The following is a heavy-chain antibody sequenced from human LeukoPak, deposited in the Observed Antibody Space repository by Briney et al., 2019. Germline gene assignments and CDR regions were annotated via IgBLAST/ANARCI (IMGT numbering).Heavy chain of an antibody. CDR2: NYTSGST. CDR1: GGSISSYY. V-gene: IGHV4-4*07. D-gene: IGHD2-2*01. CDR3: ARDEVIPAAIPYGMDV. Sequence: RTSETLSLTCTVSGGSISSYYWSWIRQPAGRGLEWIGRNYTSGSTNYNPSLKSRVTMSVDTSKNQFSLKLSSVTAADTAVYYCARDEVIPAAIPYGMDVWGQGTTVTVSS. J-gene: IGHJ6*02.